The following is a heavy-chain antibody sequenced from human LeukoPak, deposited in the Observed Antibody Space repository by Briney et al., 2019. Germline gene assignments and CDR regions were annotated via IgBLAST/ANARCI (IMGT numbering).Heavy chain of an antibody. CDR2: IRYDGSNK. CDR3: TIGRWLVLDY. J-gene: IGHJ4*02. Sequence: GGSLRLSCAASGFTFSSYGMHWVRQAPGKGLEWVAFIRYDGSNKYYAVSVKGRFTISRDNAKNSLYLQMNSLRAEDTAVYYCTIGRWLVLDYWGQGTLVTVSS. V-gene: IGHV3-30*02. CDR1: GFTFSSYG. D-gene: IGHD6-19*01.